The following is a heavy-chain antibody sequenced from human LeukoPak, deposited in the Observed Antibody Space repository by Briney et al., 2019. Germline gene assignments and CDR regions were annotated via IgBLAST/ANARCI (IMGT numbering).Heavy chain of an antibody. CDR3: AKAGGKQLWLTPYFDY. CDR2: IRGSGGDT. D-gene: IGHD5-18*01. V-gene: IGHV3-23*01. J-gene: IGHJ4*02. CDR1: GLTFSNYA. Sequence: GGSLRLSCAASGLTFSNYAMSWVRQAPGKGLEWVSSIRGSGGDTYYADSVKGRFTISRDNSKNTVYLQMNSLRAEDTAVYYCAKAGGKQLWLTPYFDYWGQGTMVTVSS.